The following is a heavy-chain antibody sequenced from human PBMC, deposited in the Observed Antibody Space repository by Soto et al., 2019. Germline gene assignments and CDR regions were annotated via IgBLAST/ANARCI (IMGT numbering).Heavy chain of an antibody. Sequence: QVQLQQWGAGLLKPSETLSLTCAVYGGSFSGYYWSWIRQPPGKGLEWIGEINHSGSTNYNPSLKRRVTISVDTSKNQFSLKLSSVTAADTAVYYCARGSGLAAYDYWGQGTLVTVSS. CDR1: GGSFSGYY. D-gene: IGHD2-15*01. J-gene: IGHJ4*02. CDR3: ARGSGLAAYDY. V-gene: IGHV4-34*01. CDR2: INHSGST.